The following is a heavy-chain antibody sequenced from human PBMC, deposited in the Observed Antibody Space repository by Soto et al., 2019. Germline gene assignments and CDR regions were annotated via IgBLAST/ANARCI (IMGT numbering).Heavy chain of an antibody. CDR1: GFTFSNAW. V-gene: IGHV3-15*07. CDR2: IKSKTDGGTT. CDR3: AREADYVNWFDP. Sequence: PGGSLRLSCAASGFTFSNAWMNWVRQAPGKGLEWVGRIKSKTDGGTTDYAAPVKGRFTISRDDSKNTLYLQMNSLRAEDTAVYYCAREADYVNWFDPWGQGTLVTVSS. D-gene: IGHD4-17*01. J-gene: IGHJ5*02.